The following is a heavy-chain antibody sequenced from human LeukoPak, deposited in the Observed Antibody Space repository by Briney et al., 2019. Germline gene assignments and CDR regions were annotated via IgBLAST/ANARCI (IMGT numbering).Heavy chain of an antibody. J-gene: IGHJ4*02. D-gene: IGHD3-9*01. V-gene: IGHV4-34*01. Sequence: SETLSLTCAVYGGSFSGYYWSWIRQPPGKGLEWIGEINHSGSTNYNPSLKSRVTISVDTSKNQFSLKLSSVTAADTAVYYCASSDILTGFTRWGQGTLVTVSS. CDR2: INHSGST. CDR3: ASSDILTGFTR. CDR1: GGSFSGYY.